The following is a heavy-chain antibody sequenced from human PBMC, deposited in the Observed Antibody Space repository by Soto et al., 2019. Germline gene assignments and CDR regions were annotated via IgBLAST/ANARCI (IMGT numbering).Heavy chain of an antibody. CDR2: VPHDGRNT. CDR3: AKGGRQWLVTSDFNY. J-gene: IGHJ4*02. Sequence: VQLVESGGGVVQPGRSLRLSCAASGFTFSDYAMDWVRQAPGKGLERVAVVPHDGRNTHYADSVKGRFTISRDRSENTVSLEITSLRAEDAAGYYCAKGGRQWLVTSDFNYWGQGALVTVSS. CDR1: GFTFSDYA. V-gene: IGHV3-30*18. D-gene: IGHD6-19*01.